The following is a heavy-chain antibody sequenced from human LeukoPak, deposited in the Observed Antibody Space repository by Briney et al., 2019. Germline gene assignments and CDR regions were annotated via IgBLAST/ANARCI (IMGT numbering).Heavy chain of an antibody. J-gene: IGHJ4*02. CDR1: GGSFSGYY. V-gene: IGHV4-34*01. CDR3: ARVGAQGSGFLFDY. Sequence: PSETLSLTCAVYGGSFSGYYWSWIRQPPGKGLEWIGEINHSGSTNYNPSLKSRVTISVDTSKNQFSLKLSSVTAADTAVYYCARVGAQGSGFLFDYGGQGTLVTVS. CDR2: INHSGST. D-gene: IGHD3-10*01.